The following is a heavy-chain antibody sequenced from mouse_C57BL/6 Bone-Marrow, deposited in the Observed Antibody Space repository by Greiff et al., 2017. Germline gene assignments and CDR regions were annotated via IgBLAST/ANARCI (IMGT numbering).Heavy chain of an antibody. V-gene: IGHV14-4*01. D-gene: IGHD1-1*01. CDR1: GFNIKDDY. CDR2: IDPENVDT. Sequence: EVQLQQSGAELVRPGASVKLSCTASGFNIKDDYMHWVKQRPEQGLEWIGWIDPENVDTEYASKFQGKATITADTSSNTAYLQLSSLTSEDTAVYYCTSITTVAYYAMDYWGQGTSVTVSS. J-gene: IGHJ4*01. CDR3: TSITTVAYYAMDY.